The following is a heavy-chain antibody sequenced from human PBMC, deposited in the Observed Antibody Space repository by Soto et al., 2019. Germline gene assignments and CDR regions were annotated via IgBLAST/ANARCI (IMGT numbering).Heavy chain of an antibody. CDR1: GFTFSRSS. Sequence: KPGGSLRLSCEDSGFTFSRSSMKWVRQAPGKGLEWVASFVISDGQIYYANFVRGRFTISRDNAQNSLYLEMNSLTVEDTAIYFCVKGYDSSGYWTAFDYWGQGTLVTVSS. D-gene: IGHD3-22*01. CDR2: FVISDGQI. J-gene: IGHJ4*02. CDR3: VKGYDSSGYWTAFDY. V-gene: IGHV3-21*03.